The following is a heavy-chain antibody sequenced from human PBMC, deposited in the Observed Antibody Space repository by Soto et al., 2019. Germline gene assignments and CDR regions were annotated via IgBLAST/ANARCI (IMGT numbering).Heavy chain of an antibody. CDR1: GFTFSSYA. J-gene: IGHJ4*02. CDR2: ISGSGDST. D-gene: IGHD6-19*01. Sequence: PGGSLRLSCAASGFTFSSYAMSWVRQAPGKGLEWVSGISGSGDSTYYADSVKGRFTITRDTSASTAYMELSSLRSEDTAVYYCARSPGIAVADYWGQGTLVTVSS. CDR3: ARSPGIAVADY. V-gene: IGHV3-23*01.